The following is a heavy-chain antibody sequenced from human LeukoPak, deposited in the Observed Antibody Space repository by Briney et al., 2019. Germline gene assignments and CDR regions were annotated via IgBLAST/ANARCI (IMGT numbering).Heavy chain of an antibody. Sequence: ASVKVSCKASGYTFTSYDISWVRQAPGQGLEWMGWISAYNGNTNYAQKLQGRVTMTTDTSTSTAYMELRSLRSDDTAVYYCARQLGQYGSGSYDYRGQGTLVTVSS. V-gene: IGHV1-18*01. D-gene: IGHD3-10*01. CDR3: ARQLGQYGSGSYDY. J-gene: IGHJ4*02. CDR1: GYTFTSYD. CDR2: ISAYNGNT.